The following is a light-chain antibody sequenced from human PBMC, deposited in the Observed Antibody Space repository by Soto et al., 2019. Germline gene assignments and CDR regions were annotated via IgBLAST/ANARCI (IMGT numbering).Light chain of an antibody. CDR1: SSDVGSYTL. CDR2: EVS. V-gene: IGLV2-23*02. CDR3: CSYASSSTYV. Sequence: QSVLTQPASVSGSPGQSITVSCTGTSSDVGSYTLVSRYQQHPGKAPKLMIYEVSKRPSGVSNHFSGSKSGNTASLTISGLQAEDEADYYCCSYASSSTYVFGTGTKVTVL. J-gene: IGLJ1*01.